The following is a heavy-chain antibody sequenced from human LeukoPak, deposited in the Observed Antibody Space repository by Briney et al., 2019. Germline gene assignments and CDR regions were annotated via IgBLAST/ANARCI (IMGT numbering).Heavy chain of an antibody. J-gene: IGHJ4*02. Sequence: GESLKISCKGSGYSFTTYWIAWVRQMPGKGLEWMGIIYPGDSDASYCPSFQGQVTISADKSISTAYLQWSSLRASDTAMYYCARSCWELSYFDYWGQGTLVTVSS. V-gene: IGHV5-51*01. CDR1: GYSFTTYW. D-gene: IGHD1-26*01. CDR2: IYPGDSDA. CDR3: ARSCWELSYFDY.